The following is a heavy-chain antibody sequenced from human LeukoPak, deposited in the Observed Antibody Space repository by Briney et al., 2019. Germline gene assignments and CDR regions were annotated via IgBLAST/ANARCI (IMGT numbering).Heavy chain of an antibody. CDR2: IYYTGST. D-gene: IGHD2-15*01. CDR3: AREKCSGGSCYSGYYYYYYMDV. J-gene: IGHJ6*03. Sequence: PSEPLSLTCTVSGGPISSSSYYWGWIRQPPGKGLEWIGSIYYTGSTYYNPSLRSRVTMSVDTSKNQFSLKLSSVTAADTAVYYCAREKCSGGSCYSGYYYYYYMDVWGKGTTVTVSS. V-gene: IGHV4-39*01. CDR1: GGPISSSSYY.